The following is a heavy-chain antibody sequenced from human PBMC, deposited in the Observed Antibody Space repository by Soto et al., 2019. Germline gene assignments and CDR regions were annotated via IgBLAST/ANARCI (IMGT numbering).Heavy chain of an antibody. D-gene: IGHD3-22*01. CDR2: ISGSGGST. Sequence: EVQLLESGGGLVQPGGSLRLSCAASGFTFSSYAMSWVRQAPGKGLEWVSAISGSGGSTYYADSVKGRFTISRDNSKNTLYLQMNSLRAEDTAVYYCAKEGYYYDSSGYSVYYFDYWGQGTLVTVSS. CDR1: GFTFSSYA. CDR3: AKEGYYYDSSGYSVYYFDY. V-gene: IGHV3-23*01. J-gene: IGHJ4*02.